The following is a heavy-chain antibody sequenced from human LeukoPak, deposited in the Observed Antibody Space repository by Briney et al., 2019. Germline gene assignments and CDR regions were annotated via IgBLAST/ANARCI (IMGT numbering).Heavy chain of an antibody. CDR1: GGSFSGYY. V-gene: IGHV4-34*01. Sequence: PSETLSLTCAVYGGSFSGYYWSWIRQPPGKGLEWIGEINHSGSTNYNPSLKSRVTISVDTSKNQFSLKLSSVTAADTAVYYCAREKQLGYCSGGSCYYSQRRYYYMDVWGKGTTVTVSS. CDR3: AREKQLGYCSGGSCYYSQRRYYYMDV. CDR2: INHSGST. J-gene: IGHJ6*03. D-gene: IGHD2-15*01.